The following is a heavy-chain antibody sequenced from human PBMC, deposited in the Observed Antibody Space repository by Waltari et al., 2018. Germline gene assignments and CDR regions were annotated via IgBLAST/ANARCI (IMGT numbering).Heavy chain of an antibody. CDR2: IYYSGST. Sequence: QVQLQESGPGLVKPSETLSLTCTVSGGSISSYYWSWIRQPPGKGLEWIGYIYYSGSTNYNPSLKSRVTISVDTSKNQFSLKLSSVTAADTAVYYCARGCSGGSCHSRSSDYWGQGTLVTVSS. CDR3: ARGCSGGSCHSRSSDY. D-gene: IGHD2-15*01. J-gene: IGHJ4*02. V-gene: IGHV4-59*01. CDR1: GGSISSYY.